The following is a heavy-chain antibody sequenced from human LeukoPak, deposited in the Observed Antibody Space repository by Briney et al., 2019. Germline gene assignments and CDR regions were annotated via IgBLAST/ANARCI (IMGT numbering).Heavy chain of an antibody. CDR3: ARPNPILRGSFDY. CDR1: GFTFSSYS. Sequence: PGGSLRLSCAAPGFTFSSYSMNWVRQAPGKGLEWVSYISSSSSTIYYADSVKGRFTISRDNAKNSLYLQMNSLRAEDTAVYYCARPNPILRGSFDYWGQGTLVTVSS. V-gene: IGHV3-48*01. CDR2: ISSSSSTI. J-gene: IGHJ4*02. D-gene: IGHD2-15*01.